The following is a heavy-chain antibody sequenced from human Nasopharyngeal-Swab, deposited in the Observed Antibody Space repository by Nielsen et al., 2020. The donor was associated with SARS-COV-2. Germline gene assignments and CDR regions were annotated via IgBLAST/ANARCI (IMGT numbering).Heavy chain of an antibody. D-gene: IGHD6-13*01. CDR3: AKGIAAAGSRCLDY. J-gene: IGHJ4*02. Sequence: GGSLRLSCAASGFAFDDYPMHWVRQAPGKGLEWVSGISWNSVSIGYADSVKGRFTISRDNAKNSLYLQMNSLRAEDTALYYCAKGIAAAGSRCLDYWGQGTLVTVSS. V-gene: IGHV3-9*01. CDR1: GFAFDDYP. CDR2: ISWNSVSI.